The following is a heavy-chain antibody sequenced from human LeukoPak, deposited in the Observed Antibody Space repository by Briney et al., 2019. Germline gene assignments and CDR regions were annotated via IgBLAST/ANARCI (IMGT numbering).Heavy chain of an antibody. Sequence: PGRSLRLSCAASGFTFSSYAMHWVRQAPGKGLEWVAVISYDGSNKYYADSVKGRFTISRDNSKNTLYLQMNSLRAEDTAVYYCARDQGYSSGWGLGWFDPWGQGTLVTVSS. CDR3: ARDQGYSSGWGLGWFDP. D-gene: IGHD6-19*01. J-gene: IGHJ5*02. CDR2: ISYDGSNK. V-gene: IGHV3-30-3*01. CDR1: GFTFSSYA.